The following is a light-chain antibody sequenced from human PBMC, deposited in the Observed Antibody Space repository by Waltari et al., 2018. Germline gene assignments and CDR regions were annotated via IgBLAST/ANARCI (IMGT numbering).Light chain of an antibody. CDR3: HHYYIPPLT. V-gene: IGKV1-39*01. CDR2: VAS. J-gene: IGKJ5*01. CDR1: QNIKNF. Sequence: IQMTQSPSSLSASVGDRVTITCRASQNIKNFLNWYQQKPGKAPKLLIYVASTLQSGVSSRFSGSGFGTDFTLTISSLQAEDVAVYYCHHYYIPPLTFGQGTRLEI.